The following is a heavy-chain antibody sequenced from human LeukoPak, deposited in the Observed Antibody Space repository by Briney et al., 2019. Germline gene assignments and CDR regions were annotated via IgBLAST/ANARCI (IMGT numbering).Heavy chain of an antibody. J-gene: IGHJ6*03. CDR3: ARVKDRISMVRGVLSPQNYYYYYMDV. Sequence: ASVKVSCKASGYTFTGYYMHWVRQAPGQGLEWMGWINPNSGGTNYAQKFQGRVTMTRDTSISTAYMELSRLRSDDTAVYYCARVKDRISMVRGVLSPQNYYYYYMDVWGKGTTVTVSS. D-gene: IGHD3-10*01. CDR2: INPNSGGT. CDR1: GYTFTGYY. V-gene: IGHV1-2*02.